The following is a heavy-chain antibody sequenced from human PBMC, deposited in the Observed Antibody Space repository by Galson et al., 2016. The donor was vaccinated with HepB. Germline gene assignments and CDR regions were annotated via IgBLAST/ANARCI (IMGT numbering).Heavy chain of an antibody. CDR1: GFTFSNYA. J-gene: IGHJ5*02. CDR2: ISGSGGSP. V-gene: IGHV3-23*01. CDR3: AKETGSGLYSRCFDP. Sequence: SLRLSCAASGFTFSNYAMSWVRQAPGKGLEWVSAISGSGGSPYYADSVKGRFTISRDNSKTTLYLQMNSLRVEDTALYYCAKETGSGLYSRCFDPWGQGTLVTVSS. D-gene: IGHD3-3*01.